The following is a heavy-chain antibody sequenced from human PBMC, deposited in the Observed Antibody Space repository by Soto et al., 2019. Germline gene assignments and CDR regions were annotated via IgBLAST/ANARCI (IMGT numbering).Heavy chain of an antibody. D-gene: IGHD3-10*01. CDR3: ARLTYYYGSGSYYPDY. J-gene: IGHJ4*02. Sequence: GGSLRLSFAASGFTFSSYSMNWFRQPPGKGLEWFSSISSSSTYIYYADSVKGRFTISRDNAKNSLYLQLNSLRAEDTAVYYCARLTYYYGSGSYYPDYWGQGPLVTVSS. CDR1: GFTFSSYS. V-gene: IGHV3-21*01. CDR2: ISSSSTYI.